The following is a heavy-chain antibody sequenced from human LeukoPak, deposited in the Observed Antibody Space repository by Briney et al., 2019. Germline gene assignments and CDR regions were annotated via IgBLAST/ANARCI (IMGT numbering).Heavy chain of an antibody. Sequence: ASVKVSCKASGYTFTNYDINWVRRATGQGPEWMGWMNPNSGNTGYAQKFQGRVTMTRDTSITTAYMEVSSLRSEDTAVYCCARGRVTRYWGQGTLVTVSS. CDR3: ARGRVTRY. J-gene: IGHJ4*02. V-gene: IGHV1-8*01. CDR2: MNPNSGNT. CDR1: GYTFTNYD.